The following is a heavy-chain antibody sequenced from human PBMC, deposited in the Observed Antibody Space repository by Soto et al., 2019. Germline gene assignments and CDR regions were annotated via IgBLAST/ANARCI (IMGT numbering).Heavy chain of an antibody. J-gene: IGHJ5*02. CDR3: ARLSMTMPFFGGNWFDP. CDR1: GYSISSGYY. Sequence: SETLSLTCAVSGYSISSGYYWGWIRQPPGKGLEWIGSIYHSGSTYYNPSLKSRVTISVDTSKNQFSLKMRSVTAADTAVYYCARLSMTMPFFGGNWFDPWGQGTLVTVSS. V-gene: IGHV4-38-2*01. D-gene: IGHD3-3*01. CDR2: IYHSGST.